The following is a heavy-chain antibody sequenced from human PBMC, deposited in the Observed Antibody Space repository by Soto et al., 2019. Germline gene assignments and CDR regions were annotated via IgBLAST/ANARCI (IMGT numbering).Heavy chain of an antibody. J-gene: IGHJ6*02. CDR1: GFTFSSYG. CDR2: ISYDGSNK. Sequence: GGSLRLSCAASGFTFSSYGMHWVRQAPGKGLEWVAVISYDGSNKYYADSVKGRFTISRDNSKNTLYLQMNSLRAEDTAVYYCAKDESVYSSSSQPLSYYYYYGMDVWGQGTTVTVSS. V-gene: IGHV3-30*18. D-gene: IGHD6-6*01. CDR3: AKDESVYSSSSQPLSYYYYYGMDV.